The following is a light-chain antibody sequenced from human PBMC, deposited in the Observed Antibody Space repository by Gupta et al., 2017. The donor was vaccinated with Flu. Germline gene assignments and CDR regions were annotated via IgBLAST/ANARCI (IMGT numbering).Light chain of an antibody. Sequence: DIQMTQSPSSLSASVGDRVTITCRASQSIRYFLNWHQQKPGKAPKLLIYAASSLQTDVPSRFSGSASGTEFTLTINSLQPEDFATYYCQQSYTFPFTFGPGTKLDIK. CDR3: QQSYTFPFT. V-gene: IGKV1-39*01. J-gene: IGKJ3*01. CDR1: QSIRYF. CDR2: AAS.